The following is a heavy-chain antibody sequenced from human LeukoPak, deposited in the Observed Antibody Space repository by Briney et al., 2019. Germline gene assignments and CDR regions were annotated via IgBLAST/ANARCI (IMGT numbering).Heavy chain of an antibody. CDR3: ARDGEYGTGSYDRGCFDY. V-gene: IGHV1-2*02. CDR2: IHPRSGER. Sequence: GASVKVSCKASGYSFTAFYIHWVRQAPAQGLEWMGWIHPRSGERNCAYKFWGRVTMTRDTSISTDYMDLGSLGSDDTAVYYCARDGEYGTGSYDRGCFDYWGQGILVTVSS. D-gene: IGHD3-10*01. CDR1: GYSFTAFY. J-gene: IGHJ4*02.